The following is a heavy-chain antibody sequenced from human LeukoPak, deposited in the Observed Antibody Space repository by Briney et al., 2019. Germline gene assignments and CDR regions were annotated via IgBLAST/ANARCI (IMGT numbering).Heavy chain of an antibody. CDR1: GFTFSSHG. V-gene: IGHV3-30*02. D-gene: IGHD6-13*01. CDR3: AKTRYSSSWRYYYYYYMDV. J-gene: IGHJ6*03. CDR2: IRYDGSNK. Sequence: GGSLRLSCAASGFTFSSHGMHWVRQAPGKGLEWVAFIRYDGSNKYYADSVKGRFTISRDNSKNTLYLQMNSLRAEDTAVYYCAKTRYSSSWRYYYYYYMDVWGKGTTVTISS.